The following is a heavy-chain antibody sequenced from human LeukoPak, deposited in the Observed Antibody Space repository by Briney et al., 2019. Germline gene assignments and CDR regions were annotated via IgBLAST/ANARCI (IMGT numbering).Heavy chain of an antibody. V-gene: IGHV3-23*01. CDR3: AKDSSIHLNFDFRSGYSRFDY. J-gene: IGHJ4*02. CDR2: NSGSGGST. CDR1: GFTFSSYA. D-gene: IGHD3-3*01. Sequence: GGSLRLSCAASGFTFSSYAMSWVRQAPGKGQEWVSANSGSGGSTYYADSVKGRFTISRDNSKNTLYLQMNSLRAEDTAVYYCAKDSSIHLNFDFRSGYSRFDYWGQGTLVTVSS.